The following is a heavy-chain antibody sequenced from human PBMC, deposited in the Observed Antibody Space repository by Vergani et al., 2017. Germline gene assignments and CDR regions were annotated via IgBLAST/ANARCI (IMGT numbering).Heavy chain of an antibody. Sequence: EVKLVESGGGIVKPGGSLRLSFVASGFSFRNAWMNWVRRTPGKGLEWVGRIESTFHRGTTDYAAAVKGRLTISRDDSKNTVFLQMNGLKTVDIGVYYCTTDPRFCCDCSFYWLRDHHYYGMAVWGQGTTVTGSS. V-gene: IGHV3-15*04. CDR2: IESTFHRGTT. CDR1: GFSFRNAW. CDR3: TTDPRFCCDCSFYWLRDHHYYGMAV. J-gene: IGHJ6*02. D-gene: IGHD2-8*02.